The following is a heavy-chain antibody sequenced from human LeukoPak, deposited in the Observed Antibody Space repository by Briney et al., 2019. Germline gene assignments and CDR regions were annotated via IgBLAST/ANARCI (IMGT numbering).Heavy chain of an antibody. D-gene: IGHD3-16*01. V-gene: IGHV3-30*02. CDR1: GFTFSSYG. Sequence: GGSLRLSCAASGFTFSSYGMHWVRQAPGKGLEWVAYIQYDGGNEQFADSVKGRFTISRDNAKNSLYLQMDSLRAEDTAVYYCARGWASEAFDYWGQGTLVTVSS. CDR3: ARGWASEAFDY. J-gene: IGHJ4*02. CDR2: IQYDGGNE.